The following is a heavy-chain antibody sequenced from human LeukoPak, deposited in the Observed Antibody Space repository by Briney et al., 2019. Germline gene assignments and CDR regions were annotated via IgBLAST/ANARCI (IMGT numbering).Heavy chain of an antibody. Sequence: PGGSLRLSCAASAFTFSTYWMSWVRQAPGKGLEWVANIKADGSVKYYVDSVKGRFTISRDNAKNSLYLQMNSLRAEDTAFYYCARNAHSMIVVDPDYGMDVWGQGTTVTVSS. D-gene: IGHD3-22*01. CDR3: ARNAHSMIVVDPDYGMDV. V-gene: IGHV3-7*01. CDR2: IKADGSVK. J-gene: IGHJ6*02. CDR1: AFTFSTYW.